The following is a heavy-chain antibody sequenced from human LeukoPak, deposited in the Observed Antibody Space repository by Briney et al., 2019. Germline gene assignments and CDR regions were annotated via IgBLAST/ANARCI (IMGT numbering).Heavy chain of an antibody. CDR3: ARPLFGAISPGY. CDR2: IKEDGSET. J-gene: IGHJ4*02. Sequence: GGSLRLSCAASGSTFSSHWMTWVRQAPGRGLEWVANIKEDGSETFYGDSVKGRFTISRDNAGNSLNLQMNNLRPEDTAMYYCARPLFGAISPGYWGQGTLVTVSS. V-gene: IGHV3-7*01. D-gene: IGHD3-10*01. CDR1: GSTFSSHW.